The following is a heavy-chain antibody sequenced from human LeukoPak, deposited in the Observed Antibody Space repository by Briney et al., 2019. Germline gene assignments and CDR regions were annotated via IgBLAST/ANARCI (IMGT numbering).Heavy chain of an antibody. V-gene: IGHV3-23*01. CDR3: AILSWDGRGSFY. D-gene: IGHD2/OR15-2a*01. J-gene: IGHJ4*02. Sequence: PGGSLRLSCAASGFTFSTYSMSWVRQAPGRGLEWVSAIRSGGENTYYADSVRGRFPISRDNSRGTLSLQMNSLRAEDTAVYFCAILSWDGRGSFYWGQGTLVTVSS. CDR1: GFTFSTYS. CDR2: IRSGGENT.